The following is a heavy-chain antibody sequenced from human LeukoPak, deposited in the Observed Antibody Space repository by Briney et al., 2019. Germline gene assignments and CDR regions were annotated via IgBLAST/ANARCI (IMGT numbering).Heavy chain of an antibody. CDR1: GFTFKDYY. Sequence: PGGSLRLSCVASGFTFKDYYMSWIRQAPGKGLEWLSCISSSGVNIYYADSLKGRFTISRDNAKNSLCLQITSLRAEDTAVYYRARSQGPEYYFDYWGQGTLVAASS. D-gene: IGHD1-14*01. V-gene: IGHV3-11*04. J-gene: IGHJ4*02. CDR2: ISSSGVNI. CDR3: ARSQGPEYYFDY.